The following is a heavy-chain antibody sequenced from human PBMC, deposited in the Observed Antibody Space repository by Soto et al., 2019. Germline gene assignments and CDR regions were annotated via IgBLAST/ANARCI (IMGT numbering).Heavy chain of an antibody. CDR3: TRDVV. J-gene: IGHJ4*01. Sequence: GGSLRLSCAASGFTFGNFWVTWVRQAPGKGLEWVVSIKQDGTDKVYVDSVRGRFSISRDNAKNSLYLQMDSLTADDTAVYYCTRDVVWGRGTLVTVSS. CDR2: IKQDGTDK. CDR1: GFTFGNFW. V-gene: IGHV3-7*01.